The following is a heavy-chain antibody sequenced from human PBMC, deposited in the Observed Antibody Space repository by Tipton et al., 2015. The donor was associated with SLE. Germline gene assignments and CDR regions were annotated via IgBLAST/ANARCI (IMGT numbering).Heavy chain of an antibody. CDR2: ISSNGGST. CDR3: ARYDFWSGYYHFDY. Sequence: SLRLSCAASGFTFSSYAMHWVRQAPGKGLEYVSDISSNGGSTYYANSVKGRFTISRDNSKNTLYLQMNSLRAEDTAVYYCARYDFWSGYYHFDYWGQGTLVTVSS. J-gene: IGHJ4*02. D-gene: IGHD3-3*01. V-gene: IGHV3-64*01. CDR1: GFTFSSYA.